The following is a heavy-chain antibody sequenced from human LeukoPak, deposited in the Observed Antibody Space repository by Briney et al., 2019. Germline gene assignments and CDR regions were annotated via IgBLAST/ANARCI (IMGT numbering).Heavy chain of an antibody. V-gene: IGHV5-51*01. CDR1: GYSFTSYW. CDR3: ARHKNPPYYDILTTYSAYYFDY. CDR2: LYPGDSDI. Sequence: GESLKISCKGSGYSFTSYWIGWVRQMPGKGLEWMGILYPGDSDITYSPSFQGQVTISADKSISTAYLQWSSLKASDTARYYCARHKNPPYYDILTTYSAYYFDYWGQGTLVTVSS. J-gene: IGHJ4*02. D-gene: IGHD3-9*01.